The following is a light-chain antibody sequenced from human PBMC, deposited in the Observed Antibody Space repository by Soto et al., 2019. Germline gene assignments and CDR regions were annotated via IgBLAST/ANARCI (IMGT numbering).Light chain of an antibody. CDR2: DAS. Sequence: DIQMTQSPSSLSASVGDRVTITCQASQDISNYLNLYLQKPGKAPKLLIYDASNLETGVPSRFSDSVSGTDFTFTISSLQPEDIATYYCQQYDNLLLTFGGGTKVEIK. CDR1: QDISNY. V-gene: IGKV1-33*01. CDR3: QQYDNLLLT. J-gene: IGKJ4*01.